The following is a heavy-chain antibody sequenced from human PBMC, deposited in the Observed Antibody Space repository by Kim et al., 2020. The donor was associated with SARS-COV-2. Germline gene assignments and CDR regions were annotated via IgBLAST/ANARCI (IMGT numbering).Heavy chain of an antibody. Sequence: ASVKVSCKASGYTFIDYYLHWVRQAPGQGLEWMGWINHNSGDTNYAQKFQGRVTMTRDPSISTAYMELSRLRSDDTAIYYCARVTISIGTWNYWGQGTLVTVSS. CDR3: ARVTISIGTWNY. CDR1: GYTFIDYY. CDR2: INHNSGDT. D-gene: IGHD1-1*01. V-gene: IGHV1-2*02. J-gene: IGHJ4*02.